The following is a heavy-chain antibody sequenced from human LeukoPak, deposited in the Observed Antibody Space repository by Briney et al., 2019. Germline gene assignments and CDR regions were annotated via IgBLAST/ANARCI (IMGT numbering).Heavy chain of an antibody. Sequence: SETLPLTCTVSGGSISSSSYYWGWIRQPPGKGLEWIGNVYFRGSTYYNPSLKSRVTISVDTSKNQFSMKLNSVTAADTAVYYCASNYYGSGNYYNRIWGQGTLVTVSS. V-gene: IGHV4-39*01. D-gene: IGHD3-10*01. CDR3: ASNYYGSGNYYNRI. CDR1: GGSISSSSYY. J-gene: IGHJ4*02. CDR2: VYFRGST.